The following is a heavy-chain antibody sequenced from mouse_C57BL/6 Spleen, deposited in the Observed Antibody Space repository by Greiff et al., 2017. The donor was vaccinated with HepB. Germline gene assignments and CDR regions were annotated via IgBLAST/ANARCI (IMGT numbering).Heavy chain of an antibody. CDR2: IDPSDSYT. CDR3: ARRLTGTSWYFDV. J-gene: IGHJ1*03. D-gene: IGHD4-1*01. CDR1: GYTFTSYW. Sequence: VQLQQSGAELVMPGASVKLSCKASGYTFTSYWMHWVKQRPGQGLEWIGEIDPSDSYTNYNQKFKGKSTLTVDKSSSTAYMQLSSLTSEDSAVYYCARRLTGTSWYFDVWGTGTTVTVSS. V-gene: IGHV1-69*01.